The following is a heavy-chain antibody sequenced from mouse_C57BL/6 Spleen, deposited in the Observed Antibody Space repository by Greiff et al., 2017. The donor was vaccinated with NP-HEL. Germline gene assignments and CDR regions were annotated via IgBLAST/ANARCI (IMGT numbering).Heavy chain of an antibody. CDR2: INPSTGGT. Sequence: EVQLQESGPELVKPGASVKISCKASGYSFTGYYMNWVKQSPEKSLEWIGEINPSTGGTTYNQKFKAKATLTVDKSSSTAYMQLKSLTSEDSAVYYCARDSLGSSPLDYWGQGTTLTVSS. D-gene: IGHD1-1*01. J-gene: IGHJ2*01. V-gene: IGHV1-42*01. CDR1: GYSFTGYY. CDR3: ARDSLGSSPLDY.